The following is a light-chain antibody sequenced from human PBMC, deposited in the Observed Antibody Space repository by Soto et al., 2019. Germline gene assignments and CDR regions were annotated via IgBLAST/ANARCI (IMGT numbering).Light chain of an antibody. Sequence: DIQMTQSPSSLSASVGDRVTITCRARQSISNYLNWYQQKPGKAPKLLIYAAYSLQSGVPSRFSGSGSGTDFTLTISNLQPQDFATYYCQQSHGTPVTFGPGTKVDIK. CDR1: QSISNY. CDR2: AAY. CDR3: QQSHGTPVT. V-gene: IGKV1-39*01. J-gene: IGKJ3*01.